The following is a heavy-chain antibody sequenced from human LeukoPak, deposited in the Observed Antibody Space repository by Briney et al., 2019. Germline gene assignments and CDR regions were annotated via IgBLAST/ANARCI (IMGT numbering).Heavy chain of an antibody. J-gene: IGHJ6*02. Sequence: GRSLRLSCSASGFIFNSYGMHWVRQAPGEGLEWVAVIWFDGSNKLYADSVKGRFTISRDNSKNTLSLQMNSLRAEDTAVYYCARESYYYGSGSYNYYGMDVWGQGTTVTVSS. CDR2: IWFDGSNK. V-gene: IGHV3-33*01. D-gene: IGHD3-10*01. CDR3: ARESYYYGSGSYNYYGMDV. CDR1: GFIFNSYG.